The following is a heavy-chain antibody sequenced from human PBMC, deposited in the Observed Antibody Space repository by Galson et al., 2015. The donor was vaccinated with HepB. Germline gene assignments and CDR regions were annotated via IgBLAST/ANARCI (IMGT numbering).Heavy chain of an antibody. CDR1: GFTFSDYY. CDR3: ARGYRSTVTTLGY. J-gene: IGHJ4*02. D-gene: IGHD4-17*01. V-gene: IGHV3-11*06. Sequence: SLRLSCAASGFTFSDYYMSWIRQAPGKGLEWVSYISSSSSYTNYADSVKGRFTISRDNAKNSLYLQMNSLRAEDTAVYYCARGYRSTVTTLGYWGQGTLVTVSS. CDR2: ISSSSSYT.